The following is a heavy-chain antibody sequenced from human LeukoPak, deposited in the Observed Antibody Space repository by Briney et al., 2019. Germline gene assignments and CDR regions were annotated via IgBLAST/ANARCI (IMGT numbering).Heavy chain of an antibody. CDR1: GYSTTSSSW. J-gene: IGHJ4*02. CDR2: IYHSGTT. D-gene: IGHD3-10*01. V-gene: IGHV4-28*01. CDR3: ARKENVYYYFDY. Sequence: SDTLSLTCAVSGYSTTSSSWWGWIRQPPGKGLEWIGYIYHSGTTYYYPSLQSRVTMSVDTSKNQFSLKLSSVTAVDTAVYYCARKENVYYYFDYWGQGTLVTVSS.